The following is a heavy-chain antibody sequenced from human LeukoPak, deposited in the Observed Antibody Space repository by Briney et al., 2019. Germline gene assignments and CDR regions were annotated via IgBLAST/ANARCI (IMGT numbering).Heavy chain of an antibody. V-gene: IGHV4-59*12. CDR2: IYYSGST. CDR1: GGSISSYY. CDR3: ARMYYDFWGAYYGWFDP. J-gene: IGHJ5*02. Sequence: PSETLSLTCTVSGGSISSYYWSWIRQPPGKGLEWIGYIYYSGSTNYNPSLKSRVTISVDTSKNQFSLKLSSVTAADTAVYYCARMYYDFWGAYYGWFDPWGQGTLVTVSS. D-gene: IGHD3-3*01.